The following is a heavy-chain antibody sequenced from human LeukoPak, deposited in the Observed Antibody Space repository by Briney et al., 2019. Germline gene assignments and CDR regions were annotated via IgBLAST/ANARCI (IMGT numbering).Heavy chain of an antibody. CDR1: GNTFSNYG. CDR2: ISGFNGYT. CDR3: ARDQGYTSEWLDY. Sequence: ASVKVSCKASGNTFSNYGISWVRQAPEQGLEWMGWISGFNGYTRYAQNLQGRVTMTTDTSTSTAYMELRSLISDDTAVYYCARDQGYTSEWLDYWGQGTLVTVSS. J-gene: IGHJ4*02. D-gene: IGHD6-19*01. V-gene: IGHV1-18*01.